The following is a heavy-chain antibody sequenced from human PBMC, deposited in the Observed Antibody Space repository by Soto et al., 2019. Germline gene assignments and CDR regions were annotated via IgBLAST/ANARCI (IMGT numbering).Heavy chain of an antibody. CDR1: GFTFSSYS. Sequence: GGSLRLSCAASGFTFSSYSMHWVRQAPGKGLEWVAVISYEGSNKYYADSVKGRFTISRDNSKNTLYLQMNSLRAEDTAVYYCAKGYSSGWYERFWGAFDIWGQGTMVTVSS. D-gene: IGHD6-19*01. CDR3: AKGYSSGWYERFWGAFDI. CDR2: ISYEGSNK. J-gene: IGHJ3*02. V-gene: IGHV3-30*18.